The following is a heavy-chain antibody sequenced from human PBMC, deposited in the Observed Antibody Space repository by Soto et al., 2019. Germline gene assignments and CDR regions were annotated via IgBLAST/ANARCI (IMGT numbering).Heavy chain of an antibody. Sequence: QVQLVEAGGCVVQPGRSLRLSCAASGFTFSSYGMHCVRQAPGKGLEWVAGISYDGSNKYYADSVKGRFTISRDHSKNTLDMPMNSLRAEDTAVYYCAKEGHDWGINMVRGRGSGWFDPWGQGTLVTVSS. CDR3: AKEGHDWGINMVRGRGSGWFDP. J-gene: IGHJ5*02. CDR2: ISYDGSNK. D-gene: IGHD3-10*01. V-gene: IGHV3-30*18. CDR1: GFTFSSYG.